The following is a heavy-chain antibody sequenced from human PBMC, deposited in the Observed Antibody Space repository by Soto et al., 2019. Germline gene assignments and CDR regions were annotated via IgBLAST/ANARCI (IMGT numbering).Heavy chain of an antibody. V-gene: IGHV3-30*18. CDR3: AKDRMGAGVRGYFDY. D-gene: IGHD3-10*01. CDR2: ISYDGSNK. J-gene: IGHJ4*02. CDR1: GFTFSSYG. Sequence: QVQLVESGGGVVQPGTSLRLSCAGSGFTFSSYGMDWVRQAPGKGLEWVAVISYDGSNKYYADSVKGRFTIFRDNSKNSRYLQMSSLRADDTAVYYCAKDRMGAGVRGYFDYWGQGTLVTFSS.